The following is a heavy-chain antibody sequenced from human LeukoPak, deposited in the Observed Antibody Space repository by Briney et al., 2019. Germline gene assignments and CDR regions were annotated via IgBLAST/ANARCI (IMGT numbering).Heavy chain of an antibody. Sequence: GASVKVSCKASGYTFTGYYMHWVRQAPGQGLEWMGWINPNSGGTNYAQKFQGRVTMTRDTSISTAHMELSRLRSDDTAVYYCARDIQAVTTSYDYYYYYMDVWGKGTTVTVSS. J-gene: IGHJ6*03. D-gene: IGHD4-11*01. CDR2: INPNSGGT. V-gene: IGHV1-2*02. CDR1: GYTFTGYY. CDR3: ARDIQAVTTSYDYYYYYMDV.